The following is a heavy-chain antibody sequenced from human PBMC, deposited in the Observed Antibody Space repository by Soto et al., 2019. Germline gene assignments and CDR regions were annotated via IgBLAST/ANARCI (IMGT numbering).Heavy chain of an antibody. CDR2: INHSGST. J-gene: IGHJ6*02. CDR3: ARVSGIYYYGMDV. D-gene: IGHD3-10*01. CDR1: GGPFSGYY. Sequence: QVQLQQWGAGLLKPSETLSLTCAVYGGPFSGYYWSWIRQPPGKGLEWIGEINHSGSTNYNPSLKSRVTISVDTSKNQFSLKLSSVPAADTAVYYCARVSGIYYYGMDVWGQGTTVTVSS. V-gene: IGHV4-34*01.